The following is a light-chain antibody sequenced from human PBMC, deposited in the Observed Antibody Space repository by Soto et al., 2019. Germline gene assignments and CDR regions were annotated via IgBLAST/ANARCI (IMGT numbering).Light chain of an antibody. J-gene: IGKJ4*01. CDR2: DAS. CDR1: QSVSRY. V-gene: IGKV3-11*01. CDR3: QQRSNWHPALT. Sequence: EIVLTQSPATLSLSPGERATLSCRASQSVSRYLAWYQQKPGQAPRILIYDASNRATGIPARFSGSVSGTDFTLTISSLEPEEFAVYYCQQRSNWHPALTFGGGTKVEIK.